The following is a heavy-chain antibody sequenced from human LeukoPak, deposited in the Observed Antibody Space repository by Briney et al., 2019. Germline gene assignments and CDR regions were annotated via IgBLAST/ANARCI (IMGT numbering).Heavy chain of an antibody. CDR3: ARGAWATRLGS. V-gene: IGHV4-34*01. CDR2: IYESGTT. J-gene: IGHJ4*02. CDR1: GESLNSYY. D-gene: IGHD2-15*01. Sequence: SETLSLTCAVYGESLNSYYWSWVRQPPGEGLEWIGEIYESGTTEYNPSLKSRVTITMVPSKQQFSLSLSSVTAADTAVYYCARGAWATRLGSWGLGTPVIVSS.